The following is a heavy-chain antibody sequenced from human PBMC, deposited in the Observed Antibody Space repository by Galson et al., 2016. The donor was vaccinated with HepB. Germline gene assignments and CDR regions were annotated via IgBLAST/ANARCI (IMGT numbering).Heavy chain of an antibody. CDR1: GFSFSSYN. V-gene: IGHV3-48*02. J-gene: IGHJ6*02. D-gene: IGHD1-26*01. CDR2: LSSTSSTI. Sequence: SLRLSCAASGFSFSSYNMNWVRQAPGKGLEWVSFLSSTSSTIYYADSVKGRFTISRDNAKNSLYLQMNSLRDEDTAVYYCSRELMGSKEYYYYGMGVWGQGTTVTVSS. CDR3: SRELMGSKEYYYYGMGV.